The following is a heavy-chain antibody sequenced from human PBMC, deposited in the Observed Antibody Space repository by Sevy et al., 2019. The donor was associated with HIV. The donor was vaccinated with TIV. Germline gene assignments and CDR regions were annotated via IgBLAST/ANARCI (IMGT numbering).Heavy chain of an antibody. CDR2: INPNSGGT. Sequence: ASVKFSCKASGYTFTGYYMHWVRQAPGQGLEWMGRINPNSGGTNYAQKFQGRVTMTRDTSISTAYMELSRLRSDDTAVYYCARDSRYCSGGSCYKSFDYWGQGTLVTVSS. J-gene: IGHJ4*02. V-gene: IGHV1-2*06. CDR3: ARDSRYCSGGSCYKSFDY. CDR1: GYTFTGYY. D-gene: IGHD2-15*01.